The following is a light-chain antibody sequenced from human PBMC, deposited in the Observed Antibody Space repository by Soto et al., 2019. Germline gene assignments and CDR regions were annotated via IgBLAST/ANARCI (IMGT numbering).Light chain of an antibody. CDR3: ATWDSSLSAGV. J-gene: IGLJ2*01. CDR2: END. CDR1: SSNIGNNY. Sequence: QSALTQPPSVSAAPGQKVTISCSGSSSNIGNNYVSWYQQLPGTAPKLLIYENDLRPSGITDRFSGSKSGTSATLGIAGLQTGDEADYYCATWDSSLSAGVFGGATKLTVL. V-gene: IGLV1-51*02.